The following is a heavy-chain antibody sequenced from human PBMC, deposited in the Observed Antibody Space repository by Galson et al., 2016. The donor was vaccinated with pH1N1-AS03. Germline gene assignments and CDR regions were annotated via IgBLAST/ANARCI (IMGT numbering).Heavy chain of an antibody. V-gene: IGHV3-23*01. CDR2: ISGSGGST. CDR3: AKALEIGYYYYYGLDV. Sequence: SLRLSCAASGFVFSNYAMTWVRQAPGKGLEWVSSISGSGGSTYYADSVKGRFAISRDNSKNTLYLQTNSLRADDTALYYCAKALEIGYYYYYGLDVWGQGTTVTVS. J-gene: IGHJ6*02. CDR1: GFVFSNYA. D-gene: IGHD1-1*01.